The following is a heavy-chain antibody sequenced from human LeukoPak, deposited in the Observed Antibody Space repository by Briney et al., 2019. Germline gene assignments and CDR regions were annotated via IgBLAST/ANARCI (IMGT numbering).Heavy chain of an antibody. D-gene: IGHD3-22*01. Sequence: SVKVSCKASGGTFSSYAISWVRQAPGQGLEWMGRIIPILGIANYAQKFQGRVTITADKSTSTAYMELSSLRSEDTAVYYCASRLRNYYDSSGYPGIYYGMDVWGKGTTVTVSS. J-gene: IGHJ6*04. CDR3: ASRLRNYYDSSGYPGIYYGMDV. CDR2: IIPILGIA. V-gene: IGHV1-69*04. CDR1: GGTFSSYA.